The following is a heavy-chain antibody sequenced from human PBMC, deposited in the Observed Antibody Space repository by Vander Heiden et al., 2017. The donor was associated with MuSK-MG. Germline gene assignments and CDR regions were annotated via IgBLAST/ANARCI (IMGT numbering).Heavy chain of an antibody. J-gene: IGHJ4*02. D-gene: IGHD2-15*01. Sequence: EVQLLESGGGLVRPGGSLSLSCAAPGFTFTSYGISWVRQAPGKGLKWVSCIRGSGDSTDYADSVKGRFTISRDSSKNTVYLQMNRLRVEDTAIYYFSPYGGGATCYLVDYRGQGTLVTVSS. CDR1: GFTFTSYG. CDR2: IRGSGDST. CDR3: SPYGGGATCYLVDY. V-gene: IGHV3-23*01.